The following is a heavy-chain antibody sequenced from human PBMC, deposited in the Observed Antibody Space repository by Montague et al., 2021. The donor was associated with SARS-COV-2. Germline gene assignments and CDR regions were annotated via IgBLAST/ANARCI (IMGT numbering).Heavy chain of an antibody. CDR2: IYYSGST. Sequence: SETLSLTCTVSGGSISSNSYYWGWIRQPPGKGLEWIGSIYYSGSTYYNPSLESRVTISVDTSKNQFSLKLSSVTAADTAVYYGARAFTDWLRYYGMDVWGQGTTVTVSS. CDR1: GGSISSNSYY. V-gene: IGHV4-39*01. CDR3: ARAFTDWLRYYGMDV. D-gene: IGHD3-9*01. J-gene: IGHJ6*02.